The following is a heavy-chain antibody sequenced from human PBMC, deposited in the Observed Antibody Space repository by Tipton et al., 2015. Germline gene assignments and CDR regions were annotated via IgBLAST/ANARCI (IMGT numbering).Heavy chain of an antibody. J-gene: IGHJ4*02. CDR3: AREAYGSFDS. D-gene: IGHD4-17*01. CDR1: GLTLSTYA. V-gene: IGHV3-7*01. CDR2: IKPDGSEK. Sequence: GSLRLSCAASGLTLSTYAMSWVRQAPGKGLEWVANIKPDGSEKSYLDSVKDRFTISRDNARNSLYLQVNSLTAEDTAVYFCAREAYGSFDSWGQGTLVTVSS.